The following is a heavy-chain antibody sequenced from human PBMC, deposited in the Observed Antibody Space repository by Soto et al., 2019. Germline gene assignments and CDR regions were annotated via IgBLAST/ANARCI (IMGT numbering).Heavy chain of an antibody. V-gene: IGHV3-33*01. Sequence: QVQLVESGGGVVQPGRSLRLSCAASGFTFNNYGMHWVRQAPGKGLEWVALIWHDGSNKGYADSVKGRFTISRDNSKNTLNLPMNSLRVEDTAVYYCTRAAIKGELLDYWGQGTQFTVSS. CDR1: GFTFNNYG. CDR3: TRAAIKGELLDY. CDR2: IWHDGSNK. J-gene: IGHJ4*02. D-gene: IGHD1-26*01.